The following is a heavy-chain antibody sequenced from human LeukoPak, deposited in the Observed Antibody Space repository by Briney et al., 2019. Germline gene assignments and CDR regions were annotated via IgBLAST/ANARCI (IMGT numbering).Heavy chain of an antibody. V-gene: IGHV3-23*01. CDR2: ISGSGGST. CDR1: GFTFSSYA. CDR3: AKGPTWIRGGY. D-gene: IGHD5-12*01. J-gene: IGHJ4*02. Sequence: GGSLRLSCAASGFTFSSYAMSWVRQAPGEGLEWVSAISGSGGSTNYADSVKGRFTISRDNSKNTLYLQMNSLRAEDTAVYYCAKGPTWIRGGYWGQGTLVTVSS.